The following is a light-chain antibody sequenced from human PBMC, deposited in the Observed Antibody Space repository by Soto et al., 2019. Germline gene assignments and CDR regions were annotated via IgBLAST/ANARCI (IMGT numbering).Light chain of an antibody. V-gene: IGKV3-11*01. J-gene: IGKJ2*01. CDR1: QRVSSY. CDR2: DAS. CDR3: QQRSNWPT. Sequence: EIVLTQSPATLSLSPGERATLSCRASQRVSSYLAWYQQKPGQAPRLLIYDASNRATGIPARFSGSGSGTDVTLTISSLEPEDFAVYYCQQRSNWPTFGQRTKLEIK.